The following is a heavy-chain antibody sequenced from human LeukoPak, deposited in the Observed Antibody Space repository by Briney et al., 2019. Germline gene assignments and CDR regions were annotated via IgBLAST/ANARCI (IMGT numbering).Heavy chain of an antibody. J-gene: IGHJ3*02. CDR3: ARGRLCGGGCWDDAFDI. V-gene: IGHV1-69*04. Sequence: SVKVSCKASGGTFSSYAISWVRQAPGQGLEWMGRIIPILGIANYAQKFQGRVTITADKSTSTAYMELSSLRSEDTAVYYCARGRLCGGGCWDDAFDIWGQGTMVTVSS. CDR1: GGTFSSYA. CDR2: IIPILGIA. D-gene: IGHD2-21*02.